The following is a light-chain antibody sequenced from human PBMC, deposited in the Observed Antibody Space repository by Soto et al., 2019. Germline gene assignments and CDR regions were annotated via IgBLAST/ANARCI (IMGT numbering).Light chain of an antibody. CDR2: TND. CDR3: SATDDSLGGPV. V-gene: IGLV1-47*02. J-gene: IGLJ3*02. Sequence: QSVLAQPPSASGTPGQRVTISCSGSNSNIETNYVYWYQHVPGTSPKLLIYTNDQRPSGVPDRFSASKSGTSASLAISGLRSEDEAEYYCSATDDSLGGPVFGGGTKRTVL. CDR1: NSNIETNY.